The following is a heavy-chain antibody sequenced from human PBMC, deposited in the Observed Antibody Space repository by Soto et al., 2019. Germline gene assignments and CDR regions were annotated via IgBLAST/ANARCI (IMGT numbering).Heavy chain of an antibody. CDR3: ARTGSGWSHFDY. Sequence: SETLSLTCTVSGGSISSYYWSWIRQPPGKGLEWFGYIYYSGSTNYNPSLKSRVTISVDTSKNQFSLTLSSVTAADTAVYYCARTGSGWSHFDYWGQGTLVTVSS. V-gene: IGHV4-59*01. J-gene: IGHJ4*02. D-gene: IGHD6-19*01. CDR2: IYYSGST. CDR1: GGSISSYY.